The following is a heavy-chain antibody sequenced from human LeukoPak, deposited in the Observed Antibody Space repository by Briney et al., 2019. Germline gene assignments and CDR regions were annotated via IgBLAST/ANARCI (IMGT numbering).Heavy chain of an antibody. D-gene: IGHD1-26*01. CDR3: AKDGGTALVDY. J-gene: IGHJ4*02. CDR2: FNSDGRST. V-gene: IGHV3-74*01. CDR1: GFTFSTYW. Sequence: GGSLRLSCAASGFTFSTYWMHWVRQAPGKGLVWVSRFNSDGRSTYYADSVKGRFTISRDNAKNTLYLQMNSLRAEDTAVYYCAKDGGTALVDYWGQGTLVTVSS.